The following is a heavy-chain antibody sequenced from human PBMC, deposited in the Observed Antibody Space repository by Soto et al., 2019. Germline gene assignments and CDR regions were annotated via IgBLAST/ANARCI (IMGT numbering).Heavy chain of an antibody. V-gene: IGHV1-8*01. D-gene: IGHD3-10*01. CDR1: GYTFTSYD. CDR2: MNPNSGNT. J-gene: IGHJ6*02. Sequence: QVQLVQSGAEVKKPGASVKVSCKASGYTFTSYDINWVRQATGQGLEWMGWMNPNSGNTGYAQKFQGRVTMTRNTSISTAYMELSSLRSEDTAVYYCARGFRSRGGRYYYGMDVWGQGTTVTVSS. CDR3: ARGFRSRGGRYYYGMDV.